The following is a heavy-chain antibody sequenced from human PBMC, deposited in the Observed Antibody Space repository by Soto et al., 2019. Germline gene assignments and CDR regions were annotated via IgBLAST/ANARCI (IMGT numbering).Heavy chain of an antibody. CDR3: ASEARTTVTRGWFDP. J-gene: IGHJ5*02. V-gene: IGHV1-69*01. Sequence: QVQLVQSGAEVKKPGSSVKVSCKASGGTLSSYAISWVRQAPGQGLEWMGGIIPIFGTANYAQKFQGRVTITADESTSTASMELSSLRSEDTAVYYCASEARTTVTRGWFDPWGQGTLVTVSS. D-gene: IGHD4-17*01. CDR2: IIPIFGTA. CDR1: GGTLSSYA.